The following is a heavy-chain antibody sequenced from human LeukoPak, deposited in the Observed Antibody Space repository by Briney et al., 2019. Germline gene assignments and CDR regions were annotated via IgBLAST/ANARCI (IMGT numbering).Heavy chain of an antibody. D-gene: IGHD3-16*01. CDR2: INPSGGST. CDR3: ARDQAPRMITFGGPRRWFDP. J-gene: IGHJ5*02. CDR1: GYTFTSYY. V-gene: IGHV1-46*01. Sequence: ASVKVSCKASGYTFTSYYMHWVRQAPGQGLEWMGIINPSGGSTGYAQKFQGRVTMTRDTSTSTVYMELSSLRSDDTAVYYCARDQAPRMITFGGPRRWFDPWGQGTLVTVSS.